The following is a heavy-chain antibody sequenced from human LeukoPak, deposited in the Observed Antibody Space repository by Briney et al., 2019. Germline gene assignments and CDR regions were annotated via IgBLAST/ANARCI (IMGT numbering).Heavy chain of an antibody. V-gene: IGHV3-23*01. CDR3: AKFLPTHIVVANYYFDY. Sequence: GGSLRLSCAPSGFTFSSYAMSWVRQAPGKGLKWVSAISGSGGSTYYADSVKGRFTISRDNSKNTLYLQMNSLRPEDTAVYYCAKFLPTHIVVANYYFDYWGQGTLVTVSA. J-gene: IGHJ4*02. CDR1: GFTFSSYA. D-gene: IGHD2-21*01. CDR2: ISGSGGST.